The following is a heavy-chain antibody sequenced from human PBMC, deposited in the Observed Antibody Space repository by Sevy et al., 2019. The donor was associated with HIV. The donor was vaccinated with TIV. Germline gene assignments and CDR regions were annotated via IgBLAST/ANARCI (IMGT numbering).Heavy chain of an antibody. CDR3: ARDGGYSIKWYPLY. Sequence: GGSLRLSCAASGFAFSSHAMHWVRQAPGKGLEWVATISYEGTETFYAASVEGRFTISRDNSKNRLSLQINSLRPEDTAVYYCARDGGYSIKWYPLYWGHGTLVTVSS. V-gene: IGHV3-30-3*01. CDR2: ISYEGTET. D-gene: IGHD1-26*01. J-gene: IGHJ4*01. CDR1: GFAFSSHA.